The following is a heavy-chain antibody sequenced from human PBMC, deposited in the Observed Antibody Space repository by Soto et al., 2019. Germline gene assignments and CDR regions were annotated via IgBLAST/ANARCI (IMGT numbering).Heavy chain of an antibody. CDR2: IYYIGSA. D-gene: IGHD6-6*01. J-gene: IGHJ3*02. CDR3: ARHLPPPQLCAVDI. CDR1: GSSISSSSYH. V-gene: IGHV4-39*01. Sequence: SEALSPTYTVSGSSISSSSYHGGWMGQPPVKGLELTGGIYYIGSACYNPSLKSRVTISVDTTKNQFSLKLSSVTAADTAVYYCARHLPPPQLCAVDIWGQGTMVT.